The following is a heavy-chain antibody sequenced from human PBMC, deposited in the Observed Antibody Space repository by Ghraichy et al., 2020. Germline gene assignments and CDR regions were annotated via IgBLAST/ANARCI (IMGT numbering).Heavy chain of an antibody. CDR3: ARELGVSGYYYYYGMDV. Sequence: LSLTCAASGFTFSSYGMHWVRQAPGKGLEWVAVIWYDGSNKYYADSVKGRFTISRDNSKNTLYLQMNSLRAEDTAVYYCARELGVSGYYYYYGMDVWGQGTTVTVSS. J-gene: IGHJ6*02. CDR2: IWYDGSNK. CDR1: GFTFSSYG. V-gene: IGHV3-33*01. D-gene: IGHD5/OR15-5a*01.